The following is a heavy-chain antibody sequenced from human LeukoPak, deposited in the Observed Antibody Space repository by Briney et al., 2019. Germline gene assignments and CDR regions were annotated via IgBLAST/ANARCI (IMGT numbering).Heavy chain of an antibody. CDR3: ATWREYGDYDPYFDY. CDR2: FAPEHAET. CDR1: GYTLTELS. Sequence: ASVKVSCKVSGYTLTELSMNWVRQAPGKGLEWMGGFAPEHAETIYAQEFQGRVTMTEDTSADTAYMELSSLRSEDTAMYYCATWREYGDYDPYFDYWGQGTLVTVSS. D-gene: IGHD4-17*01. V-gene: IGHV1-24*01. J-gene: IGHJ4*02.